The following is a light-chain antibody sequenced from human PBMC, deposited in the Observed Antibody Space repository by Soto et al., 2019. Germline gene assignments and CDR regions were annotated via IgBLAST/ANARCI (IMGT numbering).Light chain of an antibody. CDR3: QRLDNYPIT. V-gene: IGKV1-9*01. J-gene: IGKJ5*01. CDR2: AAS. CDR1: QGISSY. Sequence: DIQLTQSPSFLSASVGDRVTITCRASQGISSYLAWYQQKPGKAPKFLIYAASTLQSGVPSRFSGSGSGTEFTLTISSLQPEDFATDYCQRLDNYPITFGQGTRLEIK.